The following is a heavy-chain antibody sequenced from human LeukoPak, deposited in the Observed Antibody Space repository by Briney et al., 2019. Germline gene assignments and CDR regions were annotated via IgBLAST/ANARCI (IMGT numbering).Heavy chain of an antibody. Sequence: GGSLRLSCAASGFTFSSYAMHWVRQAPGKGLEWVAVISYDGSNKYYADSVKGRFTISRDNSKNTLYLQMNSLRAEDTAVYYCARDVEWELKPSLFDYWGQGTLVTVSS. V-gene: IGHV3-30-3*01. J-gene: IGHJ4*02. D-gene: IGHD1-26*01. CDR3: ARDVEWELKPSLFDY. CDR1: GFTFSSYA. CDR2: ISYDGSNK.